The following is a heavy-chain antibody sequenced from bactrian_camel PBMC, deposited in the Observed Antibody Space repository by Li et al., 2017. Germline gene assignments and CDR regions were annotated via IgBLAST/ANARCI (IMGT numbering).Heavy chain of an antibody. J-gene: IGHJ4*01. Sequence: VQLVESGGESVQAGGSLRLSCASGYHYTMRLMGWFRQVPGQGREGIAAIYTNTDDGSTSYADSVKGRFAISLDNAKKTMFLQMNNLKPEDSGMYYCAVDPNGRAWSSGILSPGQYTRWGQGTQVTVS. CDR3: AVDPNGRAWSSGILSPGQYTR. CDR2: IYTNTDDGST. V-gene: IGHV3S31*01. D-gene: IGHD2*01. CDR1: GYHYTMRL.